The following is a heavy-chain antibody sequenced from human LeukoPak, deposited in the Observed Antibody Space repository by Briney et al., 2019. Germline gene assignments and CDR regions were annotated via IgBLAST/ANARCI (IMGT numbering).Heavy chain of an antibody. J-gene: IGHJ3*02. V-gene: IGHV3-23*01. D-gene: IGHD2-2*01. CDR1: GFTFSSYG. CDR3: AKDLRGFCSSTSCLSAFDI. Sequence: PGGSLRLSCAASGFTFSSYGMSWVRQAPGKGLEWVSAISGSGGSTYYADSVKGRFTISRDNSKNTLYLQMNSLRAEDTAVYYCAKDLRGFCSSTSCLSAFDIWGQGTMVTVSS. CDR2: ISGSGGST.